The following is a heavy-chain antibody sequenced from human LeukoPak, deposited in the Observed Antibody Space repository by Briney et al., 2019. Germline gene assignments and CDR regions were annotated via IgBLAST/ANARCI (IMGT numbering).Heavy chain of an antibody. J-gene: IGHJ4*02. CDR2: ISSSGSNT. Sequence: GGSLRLSCAASGFTFSSYAMTWVRQAPGKGLEWVSSISSSGSNTYYADSVKGRFTISRDNSKNTLYLQMNSLRAEDTAVYYCARGLDPYYFDYWGQGTLVTVSS. V-gene: IGHV3-23*01. CDR1: GFTFSSYA. CDR3: ARGLDPYYFDY. D-gene: IGHD6-19*01.